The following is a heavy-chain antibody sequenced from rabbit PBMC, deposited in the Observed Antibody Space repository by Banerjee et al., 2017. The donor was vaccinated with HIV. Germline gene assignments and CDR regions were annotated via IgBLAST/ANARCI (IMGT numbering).Heavy chain of an antibody. CDR3: ARAYNSGWGGYFNL. CDR1: GFDFSSNT. V-gene: IGHV1S40*01. Sequence: QSLEESGGDMVKPGASLTLTCTASGFDFSSNTMCWVRQAPGKGPEWIACIYADSSSNTYYASWVNGRFTISKTSSTTVTLQMTSLTAADTATYFCARAYNSGWGGYFNLWGQGTLVTVS. CDR2: IYADSSSNT. J-gene: IGHJ4*01. D-gene: IGHD4-1*01.